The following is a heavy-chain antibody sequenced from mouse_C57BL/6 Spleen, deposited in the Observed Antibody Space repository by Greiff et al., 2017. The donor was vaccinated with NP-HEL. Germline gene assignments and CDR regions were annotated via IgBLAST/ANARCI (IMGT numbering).Heavy chain of an antibody. V-gene: IGHV5-4*01. CDR3: ARDRGYYYYAMDY. Sequence: EVQLVESGGGLVKPGGSLKLSCAASGFTFSSYAMSWVRQTPEKRLEWVATISDGGSYTYYPDNVKGRFTISRDNAKNNLYLQMSHLKSEDTAMDYGARDRGYYYYAMDYWGQGTPVTVSS. CDR1: GFTFSSYA. D-gene: IGHD3-1*01. CDR2: ISDGGSYT. J-gene: IGHJ4*01.